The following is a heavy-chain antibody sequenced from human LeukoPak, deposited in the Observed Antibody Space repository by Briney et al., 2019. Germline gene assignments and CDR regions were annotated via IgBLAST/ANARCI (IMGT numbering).Heavy chain of an antibody. J-gene: IGHJ3*02. V-gene: IGHV3-30*03. CDR1: GFTVSSNY. D-gene: IGHD4-17*01. CDR3: ARYFGDVDAFDI. Sequence: GGSLRLSCAASGFTVSSNYMSWVRQAPGKGLEWVAVISYDGSNKYYADSVKGRFTISRDNSKNTLYLQMNSLRAEDTAVYYCARYFGDVDAFDIWGQGTMVTVSS. CDR2: ISYDGSNK.